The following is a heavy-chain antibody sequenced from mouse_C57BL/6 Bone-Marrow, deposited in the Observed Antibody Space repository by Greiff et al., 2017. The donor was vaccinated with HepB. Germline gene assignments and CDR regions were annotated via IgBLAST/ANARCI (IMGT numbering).Heavy chain of an antibody. Sequence: QVQLQQPGAELVKPGASVMMSCKASGYTFTSYWITWVKQRPGQGLEWIGDIYPGSGSTNYTEKFKSKATLTVDTSSSTAYMQLSSLTSEDSAVYYCARQGDYYGSPYAMDYWGQGTSVTVSS. D-gene: IGHD1-1*01. J-gene: IGHJ4*01. CDR1: GYTFTSYW. V-gene: IGHV1-55*01. CDR2: IYPGSGST. CDR3: ARQGDYYGSPYAMDY.